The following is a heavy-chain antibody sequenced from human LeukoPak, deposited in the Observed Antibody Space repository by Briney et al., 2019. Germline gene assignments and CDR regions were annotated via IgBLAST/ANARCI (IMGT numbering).Heavy chain of an antibody. Sequence: SETLSLTCTVSGASISSGGYYWSWIRQHPGKGLEWIGYIYYSGSTYYNPSLKSRVTISVDTSKNQFSLKLSSVTAADTAVYYCAREYSGYDWPYYFDYWGQGTLVTVSS. J-gene: IGHJ4*02. CDR1: GASISSGGYY. V-gene: IGHV4-31*03. CDR3: AREYSGYDWPYYFDY. D-gene: IGHD5-12*01. CDR2: IYYSGST.